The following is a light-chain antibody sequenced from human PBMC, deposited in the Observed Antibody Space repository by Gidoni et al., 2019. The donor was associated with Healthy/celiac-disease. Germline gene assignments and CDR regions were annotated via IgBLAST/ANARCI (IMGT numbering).Light chain of an antibody. V-gene: IGKV1-5*03. Sequence: DIQMTQSPSTLSASVGDRVTITCRASQSISSWLAWYQQKPGKAPKLLIYKASSLERGVPSRFSGSGSGTEFTLTISRLQHDDFATYYCQQYNSYSYTFGQGTKLEIK. J-gene: IGKJ2*01. CDR2: KAS. CDR3: QQYNSYSYT. CDR1: QSISSW.